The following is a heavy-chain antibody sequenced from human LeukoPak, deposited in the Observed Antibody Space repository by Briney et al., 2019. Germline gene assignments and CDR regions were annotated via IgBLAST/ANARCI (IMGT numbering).Heavy chain of an antibody. CDR2: ISWNSGSI. J-gene: IGHJ4*02. CDR3: AKDIDSVSTITFDY. V-gene: IGHV3-9*01. CDR1: GFTFDDYA. D-gene: IGHD5/OR15-5a*01. Sequence: PGRSLRLSCAASGFTFDDYAMHWVRQAPGKGLEWVSGISWNSGSIGYADSVKGRFTISRDNAKNSLYLQMKSLRAEDTALYYCAKDIDSVSTITFDYWGQGTLVTVSS.